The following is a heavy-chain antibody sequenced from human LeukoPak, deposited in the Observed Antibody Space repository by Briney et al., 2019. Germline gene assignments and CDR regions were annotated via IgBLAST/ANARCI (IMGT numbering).Heavy chain of an antibody. CDR2: IKPNSGGT. D-gene: IGHD2-2*01. CDR1: GYTSTSYG. CDR3: ARVEYCSSTSGFYFDP. J-gene: IGHJ5*02. Sequence: SVQASCKASGYTSTSYGISWVRPAPGHGREWMGWIKPNSGGTNYAQKFPGRLTMTRDTSTRTAYMALSRLRSNDTAVYYCARVEYCSSTSGFYFDPWGQGTLVTVSS. V-gene: IGHV1-2*02.